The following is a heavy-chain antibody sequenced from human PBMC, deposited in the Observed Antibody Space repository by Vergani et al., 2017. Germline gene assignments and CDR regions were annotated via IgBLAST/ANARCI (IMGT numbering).Heavy chain of an antibody. J-gene: IGHJ5*02. CDR1: GGSISSYY. D-gene: IGHD2-2*01. CDR2: IYYSGST. CDR3: ARSYGYCSSTSCLDHYNLFDP. V-gene: IGHV4-59*01. Sequence: QVQLQESGPGLVKPSETLSLTCTVSGGSISSYYWSWIRQPPGKGLEWIGYIYYSGSTNYNPSLKSRVTISVDTSKNQFSLKLSSVTAADTAVYYCARSYGYCSSTSCLDHYNLFDPWGQGTLVTVSS.